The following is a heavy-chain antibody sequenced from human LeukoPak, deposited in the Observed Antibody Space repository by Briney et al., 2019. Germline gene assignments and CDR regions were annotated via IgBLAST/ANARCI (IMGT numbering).Heavy chain of an antibody. CDR2: ISYDGSNK. CDR1: GFTFSSYG. Sequence: PGRSLRLSCAASGFTFSSYGMPWVRQAPGKGLEWVAVISYDGSNKYYADSVKGRFTISRDNSKNTLYLQMNSLRAEDTAVYYCAKDQQWLVMTPIDAFDIWGQGTMVTVSS. V-gene: IGHV3-30*18. D-gene: IGHD6-19*01. J-gene: IGHJ3*02. CDR3: AKDQQWLVMTPIDAFDI.